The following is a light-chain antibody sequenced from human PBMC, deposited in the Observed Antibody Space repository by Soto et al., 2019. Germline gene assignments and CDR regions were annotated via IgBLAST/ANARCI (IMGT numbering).Light chain of an antibody. J-gene: IGKJ1*01. Sequence: IQMTQSPSTRSASVGDTVTIACLATESIYSWLAWYKQIPGKAPQLLIYKTSTLQSGVPSRFSGSGSGAEYTLSISSLQPDDFATYYCQEYNTNSRTFGQGTRVENK. CDR1: ESIYSW. V-gene: IGKV1-5*03. CDR2: KTS. CDR3: QEYNTNSRT.